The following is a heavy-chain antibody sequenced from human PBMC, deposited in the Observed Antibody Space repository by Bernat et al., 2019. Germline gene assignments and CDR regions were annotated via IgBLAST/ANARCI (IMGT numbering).Heavy chain of an antibody. Sequence: QVQLVQSGAEVKKPGSSVKVSCKAFGGTFSSYAISWVRQAPGQGLVWMGGIIPIFGTANYAQKCQGRVTMTADESTSTAYMELSSLRSEDTAVYYCARIYVWGSYRYRHWFDPWGQGTLVTVSS. CDR2: IIPIFGTA. V-gene: IGHV1-69*01. CDR3: ARIYVWGSYRYRHWFDP. CDR1: GGTFSSYA. D-gene: IGHD3-16*02. J-gene: IGHJ5*02.